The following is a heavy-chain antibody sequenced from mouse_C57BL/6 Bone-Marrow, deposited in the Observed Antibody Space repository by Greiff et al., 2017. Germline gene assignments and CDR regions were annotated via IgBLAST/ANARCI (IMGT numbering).Heavy chain of an antibody. Sequence: VKLQQPGAELVKPGASVKLSCKASGYTFTSYWMPWVKQRPGQGLEWIGMIHPNGGSTNYKEKFKSKATLTVDKDSSTAYMQLSSLKSEDSAVYDCARGAYGSSSFAYWGQGTLVTVSA. CDR2: IHPNGGST. J-gene: IGHJ3*01. CDR1: GYTFTSYW. CDR3: ARGAYGSSSFAY. D-gene: IGHD1-1*01. V-gene: IGHV1-64*01.